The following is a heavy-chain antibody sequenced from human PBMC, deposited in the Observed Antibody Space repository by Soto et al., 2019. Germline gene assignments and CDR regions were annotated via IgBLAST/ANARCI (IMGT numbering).Heavy chain of an antibody. J-gene: IGHJ6*02. D-gene: IGHD2-2*02. CDR3: ASEGVVQAAILGYGMDV. CDR2: IYHSGST. V-gene: IGHV4-38-2*01. CDR1: GYFISSGFY. Sequence: PSATPCLPCAVSGYFISSGFYWGWIRQPPWKGLEWIASIYHSGSTHYNPSLESRVTISVDTSKNQFSLKLSSVTAADTAVYYCASEGVVQAAILGYGMDVWGQGTTVTVS.